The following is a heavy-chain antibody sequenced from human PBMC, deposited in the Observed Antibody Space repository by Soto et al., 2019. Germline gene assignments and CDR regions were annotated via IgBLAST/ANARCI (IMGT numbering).Heavy chain of an antibody. Sequence: ASVKVSCKASGYTFTGLYIHWVRLAPGQGLEWMGWINPNSGGTNYAEKFQGRVTMTRDTSISTAYMELSRLTSDDTAVYYCASAAVTGTAGLDFWGQGTQVTVSS. CDR2: INPNSGGT. D-gene: IGHD6-19*01. J-gene: IGHJ4*02. CDR1: GYTFTGLY. CDR3: ASAAVTGTAGLDF. V-gene: IGHV1-2*02.